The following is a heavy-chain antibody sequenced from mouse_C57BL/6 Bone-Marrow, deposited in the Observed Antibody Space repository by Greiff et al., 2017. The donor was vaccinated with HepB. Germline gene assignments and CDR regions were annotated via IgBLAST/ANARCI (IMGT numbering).Heavy chain of an antibody. Sequence: EVQVVESGGGLVKPGGSLKLSCAASGFTFSDYGMHWVRQAPEKGLEWVAYISSGSSTIYYADTVKGRFTISRDNAKNTLFLQMTSLRSEDTAMYYCARGDGNYPYYYAMDYWGQGTSVTVSS. CDR1: GFTFSDYG. CDR3: ARGDGNYPYYYAMDY. D-gene: IGHD2-1*01. CDR2: ISSGSSTI. V-gene: IGHV5-17*01. J-gene: IGHJ4*01.